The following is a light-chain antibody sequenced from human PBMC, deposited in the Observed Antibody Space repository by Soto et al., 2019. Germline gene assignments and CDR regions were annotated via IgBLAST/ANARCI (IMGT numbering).Light chain of an antibody. CDR1: SSNIGAGYD. V-gene: IGLV1-40*01. J-gene: IGLJ2*01. Sequence: QSVLTQPPSVSGAPGQRVTTSCTGSSSNIGAGYDVHWYQQLPGTAPKLLMYGNSNRPSGVPDRFSGSKSGTSASLAITKLQAEDEADYYCQSYDSSLSVVFGGGTQLTVL. CDR2: GNS. CDR3: QSYDSSLSVV.